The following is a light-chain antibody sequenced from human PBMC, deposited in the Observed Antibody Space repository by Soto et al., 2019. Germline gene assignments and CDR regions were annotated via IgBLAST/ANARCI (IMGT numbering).Light chain of an antibody. CDR1: QSVSSSY. Sequence: EIVLTQSPGTLSLSPGERATLSCRASQSVSSSYLAWYQQKPCQAPRHLIYGASRRATGIPDRFRGSGSGTDFTLTISRLEPEDFAVYYCQQHDSSPLTFGGGTKVEIK. CDR3: QQHDSSPLT. J-gene: IGKJ4*01. V-gene: IGKV3-20*01. CDR2: GAS.